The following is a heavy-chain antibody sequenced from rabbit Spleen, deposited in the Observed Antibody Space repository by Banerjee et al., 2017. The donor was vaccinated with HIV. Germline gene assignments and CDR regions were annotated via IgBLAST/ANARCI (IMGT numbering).Heavy chain of an antibody. V-gene: IGHV1S45*01. Sequence: QEQLVESGGGLVQPEGSLTLTCTASGFAFNSVYDMCWVRQAPGKGLEWIGYIYAGSSGNTYYASWAKGRFTISKSSSTTVTLQMTSLTAADTATYFCARSPAGSSALWGQGTLVTVS. CDR3: ARSPAGSSAL. CDR2: IYAGSSGNT. D-gene: IGHD8-1*01. CDR1: GFAFNSVYD. J-gene: IGHJ3*01.